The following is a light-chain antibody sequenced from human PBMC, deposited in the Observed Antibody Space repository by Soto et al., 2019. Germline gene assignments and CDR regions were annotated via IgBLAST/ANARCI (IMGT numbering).Light chain of an antibody. V-gene: IGKV3D-20*02. CDR2: DAS. CDR1: QSVSSSY. J-gene: IGKJ1*01. CDR3: QRRANWPPWT. Sequence: EILLTQSPGTLSLSPGERATLSCRASQSVSSSYLAWYQQKPAQAPRLLIYDASKRATGSAPRFSGSGSGTDFSLTISSLEPEDFAVYYCQRRANWPPWTFGQGTKVDIK.